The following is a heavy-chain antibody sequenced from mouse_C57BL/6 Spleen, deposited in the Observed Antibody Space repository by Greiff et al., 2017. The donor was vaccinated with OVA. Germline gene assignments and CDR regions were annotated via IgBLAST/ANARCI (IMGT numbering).Heavy chain of an antibody. J-gene: IGHJ4*01. CDR3: AGITTVVSHYYAMDY. CDR2: IWTGGGT. V-gene: IGHV2-9-1*01. CDR1: GFSLTSYA. Sequence: VQLVESGPGLVAPSQSLSITCTVSGFSLTSYAISWVRQPPGKGLEWLGVIWTGGGTNYNSALKSRLSISKDNSKSQVFLKMNSLQTDDTARYYCAGITTVVSHYYAMDYWGQGTSVTVSS. D-gene: IGHD1-1*01.